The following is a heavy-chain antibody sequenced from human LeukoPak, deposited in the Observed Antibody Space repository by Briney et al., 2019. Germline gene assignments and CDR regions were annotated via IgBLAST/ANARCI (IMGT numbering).Heavy chain of an antibody. D-gene: IGHD4-23*01. V-gene: IGHV5-51*01. Sequence: GESLKISCTGSGYSFARYWIGWVRQMPGKGLEWMGIIYPGDSDTRYSPSFQGQVTISADKSMSTAYLQWSSLKASDTAMYYCARCYGGNSYYFDYWGQGTLVTVSS. CDR3: ARCYGGNSYYFDY. CDR1: GYSFARYW. J-gene: IGHJ4*02. CDR2: IYPGDSDT.